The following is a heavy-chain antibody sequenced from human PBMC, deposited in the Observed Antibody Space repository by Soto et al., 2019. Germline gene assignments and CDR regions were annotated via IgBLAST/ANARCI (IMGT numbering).Heavy chain of an antibody. Sequence: QVQVVQSGAEEKKPGASVRISCKAFGYTFTPYPIHWVRQAPGQGLEWMAWINVADGNTRYSQRFQGRVTVTRDTSATTAYMELSSLRSEDTDVYFCATGAPHTSGYYPNDYWGQGTLVTVSS. V-gene: IGHV1-3*05. CDR1: GYTFTPYP. D-gene: IGHD3-22*01. J-gene: IGHJ4*02. CDR3: ATGAPHTSGYYPNDY. CDR2: INVADGNT.